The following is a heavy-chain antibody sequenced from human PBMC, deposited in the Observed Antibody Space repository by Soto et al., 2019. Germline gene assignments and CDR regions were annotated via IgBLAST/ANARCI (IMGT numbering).Heavy chain of an antibody. Sequence: SETLSLTCTVSGGSISSYYWSWIRQPPGKGLEWIGYIYYSGSTNYNPSLKSRVTISVDTSKNQFSLKLSSVTAADTAVYYCARGVGYYGSGSYFSFDYWGQGTLVTVSS. V-gene: IGHV4-59*01. CDR2: IYYSGST. D-gene: IGHD3-10*01. CDR3: ARGVGYYGSGSYFSFDY. CDR1: GGSISSYY. J-gene: IGHJ4*02.